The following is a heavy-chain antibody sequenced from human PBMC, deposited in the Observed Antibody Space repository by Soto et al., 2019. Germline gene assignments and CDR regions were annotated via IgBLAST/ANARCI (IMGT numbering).Heavy chain of an antibody. CDR3: ARSGYCSSTSCFTYYYYYGMDV. D-gene: IGHD2-2*02. CDR2: ISAYNGNT. V-gene: IGHV1-18*01. CDR1: GYTFTSYG. Sequence: GASVKVSCKASGYTFTSYGISWVRQAPGQGLEWMGWISAYNGNTNYAQKLQGRVTMTTDTSTSTAYMELRSLRSDDTAVYYCARSGYCSSTSCFTYYYYYGMDVWGQGTTVTVSS. J-gene: IGHJ6*02.